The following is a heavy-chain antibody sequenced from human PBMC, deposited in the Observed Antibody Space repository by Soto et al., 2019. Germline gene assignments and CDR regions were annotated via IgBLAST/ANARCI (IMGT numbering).Heavy chain of an antibody. D-gene: IGHD4-4*01. CDR2: ISGSSASK. Sequence: QVQLVESGGGLVKPGGSLTISCAASGFIFNDYYMSWIRQAPGKGLEWVSIISGSSASKKYAGSGKGRFTISRDNAKKSLYLEMNSLRAEDTAVYYCARYAAEVNTFFDYWGQGTLVTVSS. V-gene: IGHV3-11*06. J-gene: IGHJ4*02. CDR1: GFIFNDYY. CDR3: ARYAAEVNTFFDY.